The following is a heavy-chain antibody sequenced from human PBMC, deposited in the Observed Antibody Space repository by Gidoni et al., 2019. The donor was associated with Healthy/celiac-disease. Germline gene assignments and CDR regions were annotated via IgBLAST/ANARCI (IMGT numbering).Heavy chain of an antibody. Sequence: QLPPQESGPGLVTTSEPLPLTFPAPGRSINQSSYYWRWFRHPPGKGLEWIGSTYYSGSTYYNPSLKSRVTISEDTSKNQFSLKLSSVTAEDTAVYYGARRSGSTDFWSGYYSVHGMDVWGQGTTVTVSS. CDR2: TYYSGST. D-gene: IGHD3-3*01. CDR1: GRSINQSSYY. V-gene: IGHV4-39*01. CDR3: ARRSGSTDFWSGYYSVHGMDV. J-gene: IGHJ6*02.